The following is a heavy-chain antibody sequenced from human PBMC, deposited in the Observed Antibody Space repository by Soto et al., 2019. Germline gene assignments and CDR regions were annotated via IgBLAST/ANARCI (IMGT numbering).Heavy chain of an antibody. CDR2: VSPYNGDT. CDR1: GYTFTTYG. V-gene: IGHV1-18*04. J-gene: IGHJ6*02. Sequence: VASVKVSCKAFGYTFTTYGINWVRQAPGQGLEWMGWVSPYNGDTTYAQKVQGRVTMTTDTSTRTAYLELRSLRSDDTAVYYCAREVGHMDVWGQGTTVTVS. CDR3: AREVGHMDV. D-gene: IGHD2-2*01.